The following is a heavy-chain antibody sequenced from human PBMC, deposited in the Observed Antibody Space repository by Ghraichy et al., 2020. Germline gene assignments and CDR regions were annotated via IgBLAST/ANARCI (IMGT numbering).Heavy chain of an antibody. CDR1: GFTFSNYD. J-gene: IGHJ4*02. CDR2: IRSSSSYI. Sequence: GGSLRLSCAASGFTFSNYDMNWVRQAPGKGLEWVSLIRSSSSYIKYADSVRGRFTISRDNAKNSLYLQMNSLRAEDTAVYYCVRDPPFDYWGQGTLVTVSS. V-gene: IGHV3-21*01. CDR3: VRDPPFDY.